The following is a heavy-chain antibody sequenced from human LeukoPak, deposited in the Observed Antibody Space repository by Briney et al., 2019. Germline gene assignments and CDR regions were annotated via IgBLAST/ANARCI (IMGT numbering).Heavy chain of an antibody. CDR2: ISSTSTYI. V-gene: IGHV3-21*01. Sequence: PGGSLRLSCSASGFTFSTYSMNWVRQAPGKGLEWVSSISSTSTYIYYADSVKGRFTISRDNAKNSLYLQMNSLRAEDTAVYYCARGAYSSSWYVDFDYWGQGTLVTVSS. J-gene: IGHJ4*02. CDR1: GFTFSTYS. CDR3: ARGAYSSSWYVDFDY. D-gene: IGHD6-13*01.